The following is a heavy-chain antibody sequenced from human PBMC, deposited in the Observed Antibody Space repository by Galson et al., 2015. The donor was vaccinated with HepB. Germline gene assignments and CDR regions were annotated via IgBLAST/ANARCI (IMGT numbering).Heavy chain of an antibody. J-gene: IGHJ3*02. D-gene: IGHD2-2*02. CDR1: GGSISSYY. Sequence: SETLSLTCTVSGGSISSYYWSWIRQPPGKGLEWIGNIFYSGRTNYNPSLKSRITISVDTFQSQFSLKLTSVTAADTAVYYCARRPGGRGYCSSTSCYRAFDIWGQGTMVTVSS. V-gene: IGHV4-59*01. CDR2: IFYSGRT. CDR3: ARRPGGRGYCSSTSCYRAFDI.